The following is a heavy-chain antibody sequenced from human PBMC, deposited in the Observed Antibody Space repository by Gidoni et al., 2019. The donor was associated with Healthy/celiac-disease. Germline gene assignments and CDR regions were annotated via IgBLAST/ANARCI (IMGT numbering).Heavy chain of an antibody. J-gene: IGHJ4*02. CDR3: ATFPKAARHFDY. D-gene: IGHD6-6*01. CDR2: ISYDGSNK. CDR1: GFTFSSYA. Sequence: QVQLVESGGGVVQPGRSLRLSCAASGFTFSSYAMHWVRQAPGKGLEWVAVISYDGSNKYYADSVKGRFTISRDNSKNTLYLQMNSLRAEDTAVYYCATFPKAARHFDYWGQGTLVTVSS. V-gene: IGHV3-30*01.